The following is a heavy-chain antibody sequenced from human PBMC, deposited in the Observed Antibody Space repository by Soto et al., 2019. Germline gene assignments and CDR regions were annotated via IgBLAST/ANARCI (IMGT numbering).Heavy chain of an antibody. Sequence: PGGSLRLSCAASGFTFSSYGMHWVRQAPGKGLEWVAVISYDGSNKYYADSVKGRFTISRDNSKNTLYLQMNSLRAEDTAVYYCAKVDYGGNGGGKPFDYWGQGTLVTVSS. CDR1: GFTFSSYG. CDR3: AKVDYGGNGGGKPFDY. V-gene: IGHV3-30*18. CDR2: ISYDGSNK. J-gene: IGHJ4*02. D-gene: IGHD4-17*01.